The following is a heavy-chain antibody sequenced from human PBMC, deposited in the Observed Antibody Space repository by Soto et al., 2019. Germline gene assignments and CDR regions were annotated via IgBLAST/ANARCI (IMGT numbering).Heavy chain of an antibody. D-gene: IGHD3-9*01. V-gene: IGHV3-23*01. Sequence: GGSLRLSCAASGFTFSNYAMSWVRQTPGKGLEWVSVISNNGGSTYYADSVKGRFTISRDNSKNTLYLQMNSLRAEDTAVYYCAKDESAGYYYFDYWGQGTLVTVSS. CDR3: AKDESAGYYYFDY. CDR1: GFTFSNYA. CDR2: ISNNGGST. J-gene: IGHJ4*02.